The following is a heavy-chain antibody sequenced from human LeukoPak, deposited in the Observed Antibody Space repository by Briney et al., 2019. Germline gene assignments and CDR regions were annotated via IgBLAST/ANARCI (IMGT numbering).Heavy chain of an antibody. CDR2: IYPGDSDT. J-gene: IGHJ5*02. CDR3: ARTLGTRLGEYNWFDP. Sequence: GESLHISCKGSGYSFTSYWIGWVRQMPGKGLEWMGIIYPGDSDTRYSPSFQGQVTISADKSISTAYLQWSSLKASDTAMYYCARTLGTRLGEYNWFDPWGQGTLVTVSS. CDR1: GYSFTSYW. V-gene: IGHV5-51*01. D-gene: IGHD3-16*01.